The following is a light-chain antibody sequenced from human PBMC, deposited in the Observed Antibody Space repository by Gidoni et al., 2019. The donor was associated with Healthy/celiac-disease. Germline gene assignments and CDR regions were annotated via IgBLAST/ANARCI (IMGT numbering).Light chain of an antibody. CDR3: QQYCSTSYT. Sequence: DIVMTQSPDSLAVSLGERATINCKSSQSVLYSSNNKNYLAWYQQKPGQPPKLLIYWASTRESGVPDRFSGSGSGTDFTLTISSLQAEDVAVYYCQQYCSTSYTFXXXTKLEIK. V-gene: IGKV4-1*01. CDR2: WAS. J-gene: IGKJ2*01. CDR1: QSVLYSSNNKNY.